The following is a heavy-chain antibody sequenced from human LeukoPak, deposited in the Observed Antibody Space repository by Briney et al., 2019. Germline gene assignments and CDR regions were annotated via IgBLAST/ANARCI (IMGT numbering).Heavy chain of an antibody. V-gene: IGHV1-2*02. CDR2: INPNSGGT. CDR3: ARVEFYSGSYSPAFGI. Sequence: ASVKVSCKASGYTFTGYYMHWVRQAPGQGLEWMGWINPNSGGTNYAQKFQGRVTMTRDTSISTAYMELSRLRSDDTAVYYCARVEFYSGSYSPAFGIWGQETMVTVSS. J-gene: IGHJ3*02. CDR1: GYTFTGYY. D-gene: IGHD1-26*01.